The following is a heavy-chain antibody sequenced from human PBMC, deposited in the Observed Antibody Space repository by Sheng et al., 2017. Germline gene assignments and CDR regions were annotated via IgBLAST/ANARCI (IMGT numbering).Heavy chain of an antibody. CDR3: ARDRGIAAASGWFSTHYYYMDV. CDR2: ISAYNGNT. V-gene: IGHV1-18*01. Sequence: QVQLVQSGAEVKKPGASVKVSCKASGYTFTSYGISWVRQAPGQGLEWMGWISAYNGNTNYAQKLQGRVTMTTDTSTSTAYMELRSLRSDDTAVYYCARDRGIAAASGWFSTHYYYMDVWGKGTTVTVSS. CDR1: GYTFTSYG. J-gene: IGHJ6*03. D-gene: IGHD6-13*01.